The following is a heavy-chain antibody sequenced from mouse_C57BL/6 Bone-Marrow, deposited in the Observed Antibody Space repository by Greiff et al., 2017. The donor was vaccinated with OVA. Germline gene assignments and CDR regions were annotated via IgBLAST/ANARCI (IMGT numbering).Heavy chain of an antibody. V-gene: IGHV2-9-1*01. J-gene: IGHJ3*01. D-gene: IGHD1-1*01. Sequence: VKLVESGPGLVAPSQSLSITCTVSGFSLTSYAISWVRQPPGKGLEWLGVIWTGGGTNYNSALKSRLSISKDNSKSQVFLKMNSLQTDDTARYYCARANYYGSSYVGFAYWGQGTLVTVSA. CDR3: ARANYYGSSYVGFAY. CDR1: GFSLTSYA. CDR2: IWTGGGT.